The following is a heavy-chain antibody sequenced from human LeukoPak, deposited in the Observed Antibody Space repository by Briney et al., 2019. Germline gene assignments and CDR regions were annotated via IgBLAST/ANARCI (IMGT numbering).Heavy chain of an antibody. V-gene: IGHV4-61*02. CDR3: ARALWGDGLGGIW. J-gene: IGHJ4*02. CDR1: GGSISSGSYY. Sequence: PSETLSLTCTVSGGSISSGSYYWSWIRQPAGKGLEWIGRIYTSGSTNYNPSLKSRVTISVDTSKNQFSLKLSSVTAADTAVYYCARALWGDGLGGIWWGQGTLVTVSS. CDR2: IYTSGST. D-gene: IGHD3-16*01.